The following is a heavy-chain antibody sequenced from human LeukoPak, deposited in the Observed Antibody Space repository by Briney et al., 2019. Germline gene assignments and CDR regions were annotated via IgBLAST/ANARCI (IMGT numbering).Heavy chain of an antibody. CDR3: ARASNSYSSGWYLE. Sequence: ASVKVSCKASGCTFTSYGISWVRQAPGQGLEWMGWISAYNGNTNYAQKLQGRVTMTTDTSTSTAYMELRSLRSDDTAVYYCARASNSYSSGWYLEWGQGTLVTVSS. D-gene: IGHD6-19*01. V-gene: IGHV1-18*01. J-gene: IGHJ4*02. CDR1: GCTFTSYG. CDR2: ISAYNGNT.